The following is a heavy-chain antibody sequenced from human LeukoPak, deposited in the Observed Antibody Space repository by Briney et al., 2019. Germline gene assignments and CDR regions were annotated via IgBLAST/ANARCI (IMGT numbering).Heavy chain of an antibody. V-gene: IGHV3-33*01. J-gene: IGHJ4*02. CDR1: GFSLSAYG. CDR2: IWYDGTSK. Sequence: GGSLRLSCSASGFSLSAYGVHWVRQAPGKGLEWVAVIWYDGTSKDYADSVKGRFTFSRDNSKNTLYLQMNSLTVEDTAVYYCARSQSSSLIDYWGQGTLVTVSS. D-gene: IGHD6-13*01. CDR3: ARSQSSSLIDY.